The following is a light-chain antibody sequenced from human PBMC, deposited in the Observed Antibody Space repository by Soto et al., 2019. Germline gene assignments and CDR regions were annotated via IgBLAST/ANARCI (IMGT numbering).Light chain of an antibody. V-gene: IGLV2-8*01. Sequence: QSVLTQPPSASVSPGQSVTISCTGTSSDVGGYNYVSWYQQHPDKAPKLMIYEVTKRPSGVPDRFSGSKSGNTASLTVSGLQSEDEADYYRASYAGSNTYVFGTGTKVTVL. CDR2: EVT. J-gene: IGLJ1*01. CDR3: ASYAGSNTYV. CDR1: SSDVGGYNY.